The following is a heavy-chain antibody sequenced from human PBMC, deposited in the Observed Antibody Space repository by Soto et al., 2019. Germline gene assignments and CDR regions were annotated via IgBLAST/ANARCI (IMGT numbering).Heavy chain of an antibody. J-gene: IGHJ5*02. CDR1: GYNFVDDD. V-gene: IGHV1-8*01. CDR3: ARNPYSSGRFDP. D-gene: IGHD6-19*01. CDR2: MTPNTGNT. Sequence: ASVKVACKASGYNFVDDDINWVRQSTGQGLEWMGWMTPNTGNTGYAQKFQGRVILTRDTSIGTAYMELSSLNSDDTAVYYCARNPYSSGRFDPWGQGTLVTVSS.